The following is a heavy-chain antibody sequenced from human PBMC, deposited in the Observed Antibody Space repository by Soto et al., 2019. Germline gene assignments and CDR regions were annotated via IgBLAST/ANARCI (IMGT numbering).Heavy chain of an antibody. V-gene: IGHV1-69*02. CDR3: ATSFGSGSLAFDY. CDR2: FNPILSFS. D-gene: IGHD3-10*01. J-gene: IGHJ4*02. Sequence: QVQLVQSGAGVKKPGSSVKVSCKASGDTFNFYTINWVRQAPGLGLEWMGRFNPILSFSNSALKFQGRVTLTADKSTSTAYMVLSSLTSEDTAISYCATSFGSGSLAFDYWGQGALVTVS. CDR1: GDTFNFYT.